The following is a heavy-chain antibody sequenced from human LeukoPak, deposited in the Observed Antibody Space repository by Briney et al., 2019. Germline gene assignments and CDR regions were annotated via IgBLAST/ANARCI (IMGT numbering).Heavy chain of an antibody. CDR3: ARRAGAYSHPYDY. D-gene: IGHD4/OR15-4a*01. J-gene: IGHJ4*02. V-gene: IGHV3-53*01. Sequence: GGSLRLSCTVSGFTVSSNSMSWVRQASGKGLEWVSFIYSDNTHYSDSVKGRFTISRDNSKNTLYLQMNSLRAEDTAVYYCARRAGAYSHPYDYWGQGTLVTVSS. CDR2: IYSDNT. CDR1: GFTVSSNS.